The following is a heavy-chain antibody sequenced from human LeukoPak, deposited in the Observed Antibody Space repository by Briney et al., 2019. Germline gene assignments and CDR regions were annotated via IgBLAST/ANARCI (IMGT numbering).Heavy chain of an antibody. CDR3: ARIAAAGTEEYYFDY. J-gene: IGHJ4*02. V-gene: IGHV4-34*01. Sequence: PSETLSLTCAVYGGSFSGYYWSWIRQPPGKGLEWIGEINHSGSTNYNPSLKSRVTISVDTSKNQFSLKLSSVTAADTAVYYCARIAAAGTEEYYFDYWGQGTLVTVSS. CDR1: GGSFSGYY. CDR2: INHSGST. D-gene: IGHD6-13*01.